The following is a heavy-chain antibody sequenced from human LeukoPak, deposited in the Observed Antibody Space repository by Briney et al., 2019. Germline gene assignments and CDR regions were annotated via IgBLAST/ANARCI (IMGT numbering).Heavy chain of an antibody. CDR1: GFTFDDYA. V-gene: IGHV3-9*01. J-gene: IGHJ4*02. Sequence: GGSLRLSCAASGFTFDDYAMHWVRQAPGKGLEWVSGISWNSGSIGYADSVKGRFTISRDNAKNSLYLQMNSLRAEDTALYYCAKGRDYYDSSALNYWGQGTLVTVSS. CDR2: ISWNSGSI. CDR3: AKGRDYYDSSALNY. D-gene: IGHD3-22*01.